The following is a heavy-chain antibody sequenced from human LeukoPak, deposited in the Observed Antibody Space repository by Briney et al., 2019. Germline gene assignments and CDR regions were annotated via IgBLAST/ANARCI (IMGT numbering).Heavy chain of an antibody. CDR3: ASGVTYYGSGSYLDY. V-gene: IGHV1-69*04. D-gene: IGHD3-10*01. J-gene: IGHJ4*02. CDR1: GGTFSSYA. CDR2: IIPILGIA. Sequence: SVKVSCKASGGTFSSYAISWVRQAPGQGLEWMGRIIPILGIANYVQKFQGRVTITADKSTSTAYMELSSLRSEDTAVYYCASGVTYYGSGSYLDYWGQGTLVTVSS.